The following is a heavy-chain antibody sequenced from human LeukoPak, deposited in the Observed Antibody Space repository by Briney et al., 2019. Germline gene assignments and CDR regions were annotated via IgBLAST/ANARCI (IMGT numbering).Heavy chain of an antibody. CDR1: GGSISSYY. Sequence: SETLSLTCTVSGGSISSYYWGWIRQPPGKGLEWIGSIYYSGSTYYNPSLKSRVTISVDTSKNQFSLKLSSVTAADTAVYYCARVALDILTGRGFDYWGQGTLVTVSS. V-gene: IGHV4-39*07. J-gene: IGHJ4*02. CDR3: ARVALDILTGRGFDY. D-gene: IGHD3-9*01. CDR2: IYYSGST.